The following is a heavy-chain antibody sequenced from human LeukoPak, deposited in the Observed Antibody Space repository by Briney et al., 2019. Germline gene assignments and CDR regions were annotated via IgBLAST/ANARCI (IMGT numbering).Heavy chain of an antibody. CDR3: ARIYSGSYLAWFNP. CDR2: IYYSGST. J-gene: IGHJ5*02. CDR1: GGSISSYY. Sequence: SETLSLTCTVSGGSISSYYWSWIRQPPGKGLEWIGYIYYSGSTNYNPSLKSRVTISVDTSKNQFSLKLSSVTAADTAVYYCARIYSGSYLAWFNPWGQGTLVTVSS. V-gene: IGHV4-59*01. D-gene: IGHD1-26*01.